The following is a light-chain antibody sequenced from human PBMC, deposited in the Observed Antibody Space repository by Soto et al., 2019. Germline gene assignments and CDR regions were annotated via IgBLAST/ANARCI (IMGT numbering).Light chain of an antibody. CDR3: QSYDRSLSGSRV. Sequence: QSVLTQPPSVSGAPGQRVTISCTGSSSNIGAGYDVHWYQQLPGTAPKLLIYDNTNRPSGVPDRFSGSKSGTSASLAITGLQDEDEADYYCQSYDRSLSGSRVFGTGTKVTVL. CDR2: DNT. CDR1: SSNIGAGYD. J-gene: IGLJ1*01. V-gene: IGLV1-40*01.